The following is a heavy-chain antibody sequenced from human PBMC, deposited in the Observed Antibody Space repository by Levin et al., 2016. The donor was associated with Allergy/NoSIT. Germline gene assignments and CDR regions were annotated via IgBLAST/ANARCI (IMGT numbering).Heavy chain of an antibody. CDR3: ARGSAYYDFWSGYSGHY. J-gene: IGHJ4*02. Sequence: WVRQAPGQGLEWMGWISAYNGNTNYAQKLQGRVTMTTDTSTSTAYMELRSLRSDDTAVYYCARGSAYYDFWSGYSGHYWGQGTLVTVSS. V-gene: IGHV1-18*01. D-gene: IGHD3-3*01. CDR2: ISAYNGNT.